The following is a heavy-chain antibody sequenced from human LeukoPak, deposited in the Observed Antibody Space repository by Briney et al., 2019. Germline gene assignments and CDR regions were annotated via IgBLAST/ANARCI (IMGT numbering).Heavy chain of an antibody. CDR1: GFTFRDYS. CDR2: IRNDGSDK. CDR3: VKRGSGSYDVDY. J-gene: IGHJ4*02. Sequence: PGGSLRLSCAASGFTFRDYSMHWVRQAPDNGLEWVASIRNDGSDKYYEDSVKGRFAISRDNSKNTVHLQMDSLRAEDSAVYYCVKRGSGSYDVDYWGQGTLVTVSS. D-gene: IGHD1-26*01. V-gene: IGHV3-30*02.